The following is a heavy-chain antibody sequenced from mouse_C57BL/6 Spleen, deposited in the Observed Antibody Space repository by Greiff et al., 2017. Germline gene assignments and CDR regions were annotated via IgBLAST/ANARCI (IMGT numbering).Heavy chain of an antibody. J-gene: IGHJ3*01. CDR3: TRAYYGNTWFAY. D-gene: IGHD2-10*01. V-gene: IGHV1-15*01. CDR1: GYTFTDYE. CDR2: IDPETGGT. Sequence: VQLQQSGAELVRPGASVTLSCKASGYTFTDYEMHWVKQTPVHGLEWIGAIDPETGGTAYNQKFKGKAILTADKSSSTAYMELRSLTSEDSAVYYCTRAYYGNTWFAYWGQGTLVTVSA.